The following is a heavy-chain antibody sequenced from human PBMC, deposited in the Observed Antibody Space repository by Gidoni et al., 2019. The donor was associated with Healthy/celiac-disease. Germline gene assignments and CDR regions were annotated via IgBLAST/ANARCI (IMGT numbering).Heavy chain of an antibody. CDR2: ISGSGGST. CDR1: GFTFSSSA. J-gene: IGHJ3*02. D-gene: IGHD6-19*01. CDR3: AKDDFRRQWLVPTGAFDI. V-gene: IGHV3-23*01. Sequence: EVQLLESGGGLVQPGGSLRRSCAASGFTFSSSARSWVRQAPGKGLEWVSAISGSGGSTYYADSVKGRFTISRDNSKNTLYLQMNSLRAEDTAVYYCAKDDFRRQWLVPTGAFDIWGQGTMVTVSS.